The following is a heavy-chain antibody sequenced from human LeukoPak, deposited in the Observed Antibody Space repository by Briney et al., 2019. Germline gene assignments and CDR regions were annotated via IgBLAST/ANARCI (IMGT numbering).Heavy chain of an antibody. CDR3: ARGADYGGNQRDGY. V-gene: IGHV1-2*06. CDR1: GYTFTGYY. D-gene: IGHD4-23*01. CDR2: INPNSGGT. Sequence: ASVKVSCKASGYTFTGYYIHWVRQAPGQGLEWMGRINPNSGGTMCAQKFQGSVTMTRDTSISTAYMELSSLASDDPAVYYCARGADYGGNQRDGYWGQGTLVTVSS. J-gene: IGHJ4*02.